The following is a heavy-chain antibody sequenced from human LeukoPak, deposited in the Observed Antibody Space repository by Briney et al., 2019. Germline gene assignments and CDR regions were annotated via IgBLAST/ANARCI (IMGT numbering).Heavy chain of an antibody. CDR3: ARAGSGWYGGRLFEF. CDR1: GGSISFYH. CDR2: ISESGST. D-gene: IGHD6-13*01. V-gene: IGHV4-59*13. Sequence: NPSETLSLTCTVSGGSISFYHWSWIRQSPGKELEWIGDISESGSTNYMPSLKSRVTISVDTSDQFSLKLSSVTAADTAVYYCARAGSGWYGGRLFEFWGPGALVAVS. J-gene: IGHJ4*02.